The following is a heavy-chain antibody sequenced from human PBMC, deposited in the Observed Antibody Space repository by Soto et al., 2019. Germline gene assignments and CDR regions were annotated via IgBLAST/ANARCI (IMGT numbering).Heavy chain of an antibody. J-gene: IGHJ4*02. CDR3: ASDRGDGDYDY. V-gene: IGHV4-31*03. CDR1: GGSISSGGYS. Sequence: QVQLQESGPGLVKPSQTLSLTCTVSGGSISSGGYSWSWIRQHPGKGLEWIGYIYYSGSTYYNPSLKSRVTISVDTSKNQFSLKLSSVTAADTAVYSCASDRGDGDYDYWGQGTLVTVSS. CDR2: IYYSGST. D-gene: IGHD4-17*01.